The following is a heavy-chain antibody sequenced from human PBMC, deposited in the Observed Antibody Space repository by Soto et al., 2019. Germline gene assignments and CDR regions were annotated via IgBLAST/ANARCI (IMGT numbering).Heavy chain of an antibody. CDR1: GYTFTSYD. CDR2: MNPNSGNT. D-gene: IGHD3-3*01. V-gene: IGHV1-8*01. CDR3: ARARSIRLLKWLPSYGMDV. J-gene: IGHJ6*02. Sequence: ASVKVSCKASGYTFTSYDINWVRQATGQGLEWMGWMNPNSGNTGYAQKFQGRVTMTRNTSISTAYMELSSLRSEDTAVYYCARARSIRLLKWLPSYGMDVWGQGTTVPSP.